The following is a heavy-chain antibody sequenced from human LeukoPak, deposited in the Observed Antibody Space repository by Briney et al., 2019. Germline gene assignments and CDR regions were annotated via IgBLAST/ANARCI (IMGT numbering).Heavy chain of an antibody. CDR1: GYTFTGYY. D-gene: IGHD5-18*01. J-gene: IGHJ4*02. Sequence: GASVRDSCKASGYTFTGYYMHWVRQAPGQGLEWMGWINPNSGGTNYAQKFQGRVTMTRDASISTAYMELSRLRSDDTAVYYCARERKDTAMVSCNRGQGTLVTVSS. V-gene: IGHV1-2*02. CDR2: INPNSGGT. CDR3: ARERKDTAMVSCN.